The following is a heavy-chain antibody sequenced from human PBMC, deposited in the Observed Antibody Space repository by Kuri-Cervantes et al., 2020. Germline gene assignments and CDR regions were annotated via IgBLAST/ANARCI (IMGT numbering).Heavy chain of an antibody. CDR1: GYTFTNYG. CDR3: ARVPMVGGWSQTLGWFDP. CDR2: IIPIFGTA. Sequence: SVKVSCKASGYTFTNYGISWVRQAPGQGLEWMGGIIPIFGTANYAQKFQGRVTITADKSTSTAYMELSSLRSEDTAVYYCARVPMVGGWSQTLGWFDPWGQGTLVTVSS. D-gene: IGHD6-19*01. J-gene: IGHJ5*02. V-gene: IGHV1-69*06.